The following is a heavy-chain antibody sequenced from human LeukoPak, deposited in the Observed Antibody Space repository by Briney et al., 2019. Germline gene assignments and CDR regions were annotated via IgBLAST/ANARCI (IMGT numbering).Heavy chain of an antibody. CDR3: ASLPTGSVTTRDDRFDY. CDR1: GFTFSSYS. J-gene: IGHJ4*02. V-gene: IGHV3-48*04. D-gene: IGHD4-11*01. Sequence: GGSLRLSCAASGFTFSSYSMNWVRQAPGKGLEWVSYISSSSSTIYYADSVKGRFTISRDNAKNSLYLQMNSLRAEDTAVYYCASLPTGSVTTRDDRFDYWGQGTLVTVSS. CDR2: ISSSSSTI.